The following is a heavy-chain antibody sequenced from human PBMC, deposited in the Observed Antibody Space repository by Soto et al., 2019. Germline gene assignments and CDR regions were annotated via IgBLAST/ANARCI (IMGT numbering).Heavy chain of an antibody. CDR3: ARALPRRYYYDSSGYYYVFDY. J-gene: IGHJ4*02. Sequence: QVQLVQSGAEVKKPGASVKVSCKASGYTFTSYGISWVRQAPGQGLEGMGWISAYNGNTNYAQKLQGRVTMTTDTSTSTAYMELRSLRSDDTAVYYCARALPRRYYYDSSGYYYVFDYWGQGTLVTVSS. D-gene: IGHD3-22*01. CDR2: ISAYNGNT. V-gene: IGHV1-18*01. CDR1: GYTFTSYG.